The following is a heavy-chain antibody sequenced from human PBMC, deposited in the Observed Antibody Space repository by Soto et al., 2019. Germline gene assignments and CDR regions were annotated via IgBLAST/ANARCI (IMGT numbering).Heavy chain of an antibody. J-gene: IGHJ5*02. CDR1: GFSISTFA. D-gene: IGHD4-17*01. Sequence: LSGAGSGFSISTFAMTWVRHAPGKGLEWFSTIISTGISTYYADSVKGRFTVSRANSKNTLYLQMNSLRAEDSAVYYCAKGNYGDYGGFDLWGQGTLVTGSS. CDR3: AKGNYGDYGGFDL. CDR2: IISTGIST. V-gene: IGHV3-23*01.